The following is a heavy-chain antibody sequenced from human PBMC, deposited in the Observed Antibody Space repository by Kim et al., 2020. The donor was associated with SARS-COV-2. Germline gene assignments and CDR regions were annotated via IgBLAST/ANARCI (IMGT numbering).Heavy chain of an antibody. V-gene: IGHV3-11*01. CDR1: EFSFSDSY. Sequence: GGSLRLSCEASEFSFSDSYINWIRQTPEKGLESLSYISHTSRTIYYADSVRGRFTISRDNAKRSAFLQMDNLRIEDTGTYYCAGRVWDGHGYPLFDFWGQGTLITVSS. CDR3: AGRVWDGHGYPLFDF. D-gene: IGHD3-22*01. J-gene: IGHJ4*02. CDR2: ISHTSRTI.